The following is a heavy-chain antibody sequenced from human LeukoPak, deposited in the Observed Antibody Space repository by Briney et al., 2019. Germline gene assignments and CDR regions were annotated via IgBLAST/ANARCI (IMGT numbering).Heavy chain of an antibody. V-gene: IGHV3-33*01. CDR3: ARDKVTY. CDR1: GFTFSSYG. CDR2: IWYDGSNK. Sequence: GGSLRLSCAASGFTFSSYGMHWVRQAPGKGLEWVAVIWYDGSNKYYADSVKGRFTISRDNSKSSLSLQMNSLRVEDTAVYYCARDKVTYWGQGILVTVSS. J-gene: IGHJ4*02.